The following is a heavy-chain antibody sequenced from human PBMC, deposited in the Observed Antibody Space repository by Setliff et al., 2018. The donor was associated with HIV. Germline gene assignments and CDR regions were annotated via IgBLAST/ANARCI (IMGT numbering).Heavy chain of an antibody. D-gene: IGHD3-16*01. CDR1: GFTFSRYE. J-gene: IGHJ4*02. CDR2: ISSSGGTI. CDR3: VRWGLPYGIDA. Sequence: GGSLRLSCAASGFTFSRYEMNWVRQAPGKGLEWVSYISSSGGTIYYADSVKGRFTISRDNAKNSLYLQMNSLRAEDTAVYYCVRWGLPYGIDAWGQGTLVTVSS. V-gene: IGHV3-48*03.